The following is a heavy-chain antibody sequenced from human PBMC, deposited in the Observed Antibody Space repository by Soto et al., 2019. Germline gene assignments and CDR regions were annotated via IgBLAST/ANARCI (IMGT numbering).Heavy chain of an antibody. J-gene: IGHJ4*02. V-gene: IGHV3-23*01. Sequence: GGSLRLSCAASGFTFSSYAMSWVRQAPGKGLEWVSGVSDSGGSTYYADSVKGRFTLSRDKSKNTLYLQMNSLRAEDTAVYYCAKEDGHISGPLDCWGQGTLVTVSS. CDR3: AKEDGHISGPLDC. D-gene: IGHD2-8*02. CDR2: VSDSGGST. CDR1: GFTFSSYA.